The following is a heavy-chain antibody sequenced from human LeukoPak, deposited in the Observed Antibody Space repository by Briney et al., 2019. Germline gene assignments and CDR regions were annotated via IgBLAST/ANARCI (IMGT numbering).Heavy chain of an antibody. V-gene: IGHV3-30*18. CDR2: ISYDGSNK. D-gene: IGHD2-2*01. Sequence: GRSLRLSCAASGFTFSSYGMHWVRQAPGKGLEWVAVISYDGSNKYYADSVKGRFTISRDNSKNTLYLQMNSLRAEDTAVYYCAKVKPGCSGTSCHSEVVGALDVWGQGTTVTVSS. CDR1: GFTFSSYG. J-gene: IGHJ6*02. CDR3: AKVKPGCSGTSCHSEVVGALDV.